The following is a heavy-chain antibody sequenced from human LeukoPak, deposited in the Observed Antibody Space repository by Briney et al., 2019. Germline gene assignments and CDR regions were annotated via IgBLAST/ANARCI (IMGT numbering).Heavy chain of an antibody. V-gene: IGHV1-46*01. CDR2: ISPSGGST. CDR3: ARDNSVRDEAWWFNP. D-gene: IGHD5-24*01. Sequence: RVASVKVSCKASGGTFSSYAISWVRQAPGQGPEWMGVISPSGGSTTYAQKFQGRVTLTRDMSTSTDYLELSSLRSEDTAVYYCARDNSVRDEAWWFNPWGQGTLVTVSS. CDR1: GGTFSSYA. J-gene: IGHJ5*02.